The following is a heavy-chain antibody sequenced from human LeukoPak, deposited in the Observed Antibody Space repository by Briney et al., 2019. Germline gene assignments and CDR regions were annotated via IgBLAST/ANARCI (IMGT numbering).Heavy chain of an antibody. CDR2: IYYSGST. D-gene: IGHD5-18*01. CDR3: AREYSYENWFDP. CDR1: GGSISSYY. V-gene: IGHV4-59*01. J-gene: IGHJ5*02. Sequence: SETLSLTCTVSGGSISSYYWSWIRQPPGKGLAWIGYIYYSGSTNCNPSLKSRVTISVDTSKNQFSLKLSSVTAVDTAVYYCAREYSYENWFDPWGQGTLVTVSS.